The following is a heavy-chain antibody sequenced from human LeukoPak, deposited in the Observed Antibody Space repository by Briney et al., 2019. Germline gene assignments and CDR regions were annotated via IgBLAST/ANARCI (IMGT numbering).Heavy chain of an antibody. CDR2: ISYDGNNK. Sequence: GGALRLSCAASGFTFNTYGMHWVRQAPGRGLEWVGVISYDGNNKYYADSVKGRSTISRDNSKNIQYLQMNSLRAEDTAVYYCAKVYDTGTYYPLGYWAQGTLVTVSS. CDR1: GFTFNTYG. V-gene: IGHV3-30*18. CDR3: AKVYDTGTYYPLGY. D-gene: IGHD3-22*01. J-gene: IGHJ4*02.